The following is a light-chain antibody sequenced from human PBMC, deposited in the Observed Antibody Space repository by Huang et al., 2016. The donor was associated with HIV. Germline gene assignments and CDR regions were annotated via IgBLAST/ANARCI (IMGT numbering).Light chain of an antibody. Sequence: DIQMTQSPSSLSAFFGDTVTITCRASQVIGNSLAWYQQKPGRPPKLLIYVSSTVQSRVPARFSGSGCGTDFTLTSSNHQTDDVATYYCQKYDSAPRTFGQGTRV. CDR2: VSS. CDR3: QKYDSAPRT. J-gene: IGKJ1*01. V-gene: IGKV1-27*01. CDR1: QVIGNS.